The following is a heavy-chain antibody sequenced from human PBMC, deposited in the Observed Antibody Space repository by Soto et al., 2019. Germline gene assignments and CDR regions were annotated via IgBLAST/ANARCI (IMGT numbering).Heavy chain of an antibody. D-gene: IGHD2-15*01. V-gene: IGHV3-74*01. CDR3: VGDFSGGREI. J-gene: IGHJ3*02. Sequence: EVQLVESGGGLFQPGGSLRLSCLASGFSLSTYWVHWVRQAPGKGLVWVSRIDPAGSRTNSADSVQGRCTVSRDNAENMVYLHVNSLRAEYTAVYYCVGDFSGGREIWGQGTMVTVSS. CDR1: GFSLSTYW. CDR2: IDPAGSRT.